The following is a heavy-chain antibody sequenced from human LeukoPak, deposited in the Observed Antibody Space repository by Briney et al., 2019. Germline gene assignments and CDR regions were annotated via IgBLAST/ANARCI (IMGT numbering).Heavy chain of an antibody. CDR2: IKQDGSDK. CDR1: GFTFTKYW. V-gene: IGHV3-7*01. Sequence: GGSLRLSCAASGFTFTKYWMTWVRQAPGKGLEWVGNIKQDGSDKNYMDSVKGRFTISRDNAKNTLYLQMNSLRAEDTAVYYCARDPDTMIVVGDWYFDLWGRGTLVTVSS. J-gene: IGHJ2*01. D-gene: IGHD3-22*01. CDR3: ARDPDTMIVVGDWYFDL.